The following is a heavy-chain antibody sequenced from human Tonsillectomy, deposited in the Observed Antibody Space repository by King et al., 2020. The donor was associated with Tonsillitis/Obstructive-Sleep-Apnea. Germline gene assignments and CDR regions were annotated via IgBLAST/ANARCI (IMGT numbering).Heavy chain of an antibody. J-gene: IGHJ6*03. CDR3: ARGRFCIGGSCPDWIEV. CDR2: ISTDESST. D-gene: IGHD2-15*01. V-gene: IGHV3-74*01. CDR1: GFTFSRYW. Sequence: VQLVESGGGLVQPGGSLRLSCEVSGFTFSRYWMHWVRQGPGKGLVWVSRISTDESSTSNADSVKGRFTISRDNAKNTLYLQMNSLRVEDTAVYYCARGRFCIGGSCPDWIEVWGKGTTVTVS.